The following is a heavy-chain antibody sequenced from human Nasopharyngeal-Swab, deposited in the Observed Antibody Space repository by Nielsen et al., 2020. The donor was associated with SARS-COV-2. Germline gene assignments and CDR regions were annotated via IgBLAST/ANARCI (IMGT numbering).Heavy chain of an antibody. D-gene: IGHD5/OR15-5a*01. CDR3: AKLGLFAGYDYSVAY. Sequence: GESLTISCAASGLTIANYAMSWVRQAPGKGLEWVSGISGSGGSTYYADSVKGQFTISKDNSRNTVYLQMNSLRAEDTAVYYCAKLGLFAGYDYSVAYWGQGTLVTVSS. CDR1: GLTIANYA. CDR2: ISGSGGST. J-gene: IGHJ4*02. V-gene: IGHV3-23*01.